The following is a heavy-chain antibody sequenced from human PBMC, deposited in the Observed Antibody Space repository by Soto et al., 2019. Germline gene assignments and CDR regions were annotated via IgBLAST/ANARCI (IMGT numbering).Heavy chain of an antibody. Sequence: QVQLVESGGGVVQPGRSLRLSCAASGFTFRSYGMHWVRQAPGKGLEGVAGIWYDGSNQYYAEAVKGRFTISRDNSKNTLYRQMNSLRAEDTAVDYCASDSVVLIPTAIDAFGIWGQGTMVTVSS. CDR1: GFTFRSYG. CDR3: ASDSVVLIPTAIDAFGI. V-gene: IGHV3-33*01. D-gene: IGHD2-2*01. J-gene: IGHJ3*02. CDR2: IWYDGSNQ.